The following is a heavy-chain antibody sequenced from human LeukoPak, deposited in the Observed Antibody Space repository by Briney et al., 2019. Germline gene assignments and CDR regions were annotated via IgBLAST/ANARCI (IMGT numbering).Heavy chain of an antibody. CDR2: IIHSGST. CDR3: ARGFSSSSSGERFDY. D-gene: IGHD6-6*01. V-gene: IGHV4-34*01. CDR1: GFTFTSYT. J-gene: IGHJ4*02. Sequence: GSLRLSCAASGFTFTSYTMNWVRQPPGKGLEWIGEIIHSGSTNYNPSLKSRVTISVDTSKNQSSLKLSSVTAADTAVYYCARGFSSSSSGERFDYWGQGTLVTVSS.